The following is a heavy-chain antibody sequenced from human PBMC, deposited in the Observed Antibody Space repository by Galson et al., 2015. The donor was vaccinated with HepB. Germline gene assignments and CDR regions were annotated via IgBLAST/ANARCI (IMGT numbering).Heavy chain of an antibody. CDR2: ISASGGST. V-gene: IGHV3-23*01. J-gene: IGHJ4*02. Sequence: SLRLSCAASGFTFSSYSMNWVRQAPGKGLEWVSAISASGGSTYYADSVKGRFTISRDNSKNTLFLQMSSLRAEDTALYYCARDNGFDYWGQGTLVTVSS. D-gene: IGHD2-8*01. CDR3: ARDNGFDY. CDR1: GFTFSSYS.